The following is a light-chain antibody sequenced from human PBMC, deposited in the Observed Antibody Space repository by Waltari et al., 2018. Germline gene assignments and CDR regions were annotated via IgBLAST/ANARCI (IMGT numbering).Light chain of an antibody. V-gene: IGKV3-15*01. J-gene: IGKJ3*01. CDR2: GAS. CDR3: QQYHESPPIT. CDR1: QSISSQ. Sequence: EIVMTQSPATLSVSPGERATLSCRASQSISSQLAWHQQKPGQAPRLLIYGASTRATGIPARFSGSGSGTEFTLTISSLQSEDFAVYFCQQYHESPPITFGPGTKVDIK.